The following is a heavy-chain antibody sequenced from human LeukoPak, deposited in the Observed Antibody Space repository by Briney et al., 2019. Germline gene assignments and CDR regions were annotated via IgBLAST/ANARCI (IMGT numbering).Heavy chain of an antibody. CDR1: GVSISSNSYY. CDR2: IYTSGSI. Sequence: SQTLSLICTVSGVSISSNSYYWSWIRQPAGKGLEWIGRIYTSGSIHHNPSIKSRVTIYVDESRNQFSLKLRSETAADTAVYYCARGRPPPDSNVLKWFGEQGFDYWGQGTLVTVSS. J-gene: IGHJ4*02. D-gene: IGHD3-10*01. V-gene: IGHV4-61*02. CDR3: ARGRPPPDSNVLKWFGEQGFDY.